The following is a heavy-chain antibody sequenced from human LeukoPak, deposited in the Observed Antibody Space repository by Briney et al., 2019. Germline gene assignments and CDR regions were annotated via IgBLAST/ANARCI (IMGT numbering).Heavy chain of an antibody. J-gene: IGHJ2*01. V-gene: IGHV1-69*10. Sequence: GASVKVSCKASGATFTSYAFSWVRQAPGQGLEWMGGIIPMFGVATYAQKFQGRITITADKSMELSSLRSEDTAVYYCASEGYCSYVDCPLWYFDLWGRGTLVTVSS. CDR2: IIPMFGVA. CDR1: GATFTSYA. CDR3: ASEGYCSYVDCPLWYFDL. D-gene: IGHD2-15*01.